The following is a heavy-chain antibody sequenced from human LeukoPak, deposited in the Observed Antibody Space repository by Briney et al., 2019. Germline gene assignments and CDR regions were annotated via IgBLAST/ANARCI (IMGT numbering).Heavy chain of an antibody. Sequence: PGGSLRLSCAASGFTFSSYGMHWVRQAPGKGLEWVAVISYDGSNKYYADSVKGRFTISRDNSKNTLYLQMNSLRAEDTAVYYCARDSTGGDAFDIWGQGTMVTVSS. CDR2: ISYDGSNK. CDR3: ARDSTGGDAFDI. J-gene: IGHJ3*02. CDR1: GFTFSSYG. D-gene: IGHD2-2*01. V-gene: IGHV3-30*03.